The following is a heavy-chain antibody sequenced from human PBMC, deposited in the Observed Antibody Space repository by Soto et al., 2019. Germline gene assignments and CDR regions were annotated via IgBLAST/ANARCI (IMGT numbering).Heavy chain of an antibody. Sequence: SVKVSCKASGGTFSSYAISWVRQAPGQGLEWMGGIIPIFGTANYAQKFQGRVTITADESTSTAYMELSSLRSEDTAVYYCARGCSGGSCSSDYYSGMDVWGQGTTVTVSS. D-gene: IGHD2-15*01. CDR1: GGTFSSYA. CDR2: IIPIFGTA. CDR3: ARGCSGGSCSSDYYSGMDV. J-gene: IGHJ6*02. V-gene: IGHV1-69*13.